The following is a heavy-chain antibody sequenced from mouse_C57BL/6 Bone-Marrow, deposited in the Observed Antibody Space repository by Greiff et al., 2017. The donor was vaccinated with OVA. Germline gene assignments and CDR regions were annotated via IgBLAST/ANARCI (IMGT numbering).Heavy chain of an antibody. D-gene: IGHD1-1*01. J-gene: IGHJ1*03. CDR1: GFTFSSYG. CDR3: ARGYYYGSSPHWYFDV. CDR2: ISSGGSYT. Sequence: EVQGVESGGDLVKPGGSLKLSCAASGFTFSSYGMSWVRQTPDKRLEWVATISSGGSYTYYPDSVKGRFTISRDNAKNTLYLQMSSLKSEDTAMYYCARGYYYGSSPHWYFDVWGTGTTVTVSS. V-gene: IGHV5-6*01.